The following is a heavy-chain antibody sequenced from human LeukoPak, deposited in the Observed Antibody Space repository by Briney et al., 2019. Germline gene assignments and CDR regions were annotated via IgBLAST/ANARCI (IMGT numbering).Heavy chain of an antibody. CDR1: GYTFTGYY. D-gene: IGHD1-26*01. V-gene: IGHV1-2*02. Sequence: ASVKVSCKASGYTFTGYYMHWVRQAPGQGLEWMGWINPNSGGTNYAQKFQGRVTMTRDTSISTAYMELSRLRSDDTAVYYCARDGSPDIPDAFDIWGQGTMVTVSS. CDR2: INPNSGGT. J-gene: IGHJ3*02. CDR3: ARDGSPDIPDAFDI.